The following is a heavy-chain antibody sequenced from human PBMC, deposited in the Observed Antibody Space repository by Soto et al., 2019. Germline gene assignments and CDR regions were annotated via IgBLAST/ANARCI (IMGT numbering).Heavy chain of an antibody. J-gene: IGHJ5*02. CDR3: ARDEAYKWNDGGWFDP. CDR1: GYTFTSYG. CDR2: ISAYNGNT. V-gene: IGHV1-18*01. D-gene: IGHD1-1*01. Sequence: QVQLVQSGAEVKKPGASVKVSCKASGYTFTSYGISWVRQASGQGLEWMGWISAYNGNTKYAQKLQGRVTMTTDTSTSTAYMELRSLRSDYTAVYYCARDEAYKWNDGGWFDPWGQGTLVTVSS.